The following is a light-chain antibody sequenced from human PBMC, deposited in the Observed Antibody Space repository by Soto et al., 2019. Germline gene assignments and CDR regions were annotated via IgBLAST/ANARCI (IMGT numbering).Light chain of an antibody. CDR2: GAS. Sequence: IVLTQSPGTLSLSPGERATLSCRASQSVTISFFAWYQQKPGQAPRLLIYGASSRATVIPDRFSGSGSGTDFTRTISRLEPEDVAVYYCQQCDSSPLTFGGGTKVEIK. V-gene: IGKV3-20*01. CDR1: QSVTISF. CDR3: QQCDSSPLT. J-gene: IGKJ4*01.